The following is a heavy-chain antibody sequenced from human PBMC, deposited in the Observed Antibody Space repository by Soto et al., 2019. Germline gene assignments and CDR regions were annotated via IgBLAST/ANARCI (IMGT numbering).Heavy chain of an antibody. Sequence: QVQLVESGGGVVQPGRSLRLSCAASGFTFSSYAMHWVRQAPGKGLEWVAVISYDGSNKYYADSVKGRFTISRDNSKNTLYLQMNSLRAEVTAVYYCARGYYYDSRVQGAFYIWGQGTMVTVSS. CDR1: GFTFSSYA. CDR2: ISYDGSNK. J-gene: IGHJ3*02. D-gene: IGHD3-22*01. CDR3: ARGYYYDSRVQGAFYI. V-gene: IGHV3-30-3*01.